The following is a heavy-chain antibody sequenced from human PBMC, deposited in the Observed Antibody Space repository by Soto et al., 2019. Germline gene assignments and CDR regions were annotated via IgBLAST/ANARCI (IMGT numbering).Heavy chain of an antibody. CDR1: GFTLSGYA. D-gene: IGHD6-6*01. CDR2: ISSNGVGT. Sequence: EVQLAESGGGLAQPGGSLRLSCAASGFTLSGYAMDWVRQAPGKGLEYVSGISSNGVGTYYANSVQGRFTISRDNFKNTVYLQMGSMRAEEMAVYYCARRARPDFYYMDVWGKGTTVTVSS. J-gene: IGHJ6*03. V-gene: IGHV3-64*01. CDR3: ARRARPDFYYMDV.